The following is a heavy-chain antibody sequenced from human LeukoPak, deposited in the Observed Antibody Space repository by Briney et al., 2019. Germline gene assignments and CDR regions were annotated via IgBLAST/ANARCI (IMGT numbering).Heavy chain of an antibody. J-gene: IGHJ4*02. CDR1: GFTFSSYG. CDR2: ISSSSSTI. Sequence: SGGSLRLSCAASGFTFSSYGMSWVRQAPGKGLEWVSYISSSSSTIYYADSVRGRFTISRDNAKNSLYLQMNSLRAEDTAVYYCARGGGIQLNYWGQVTLVTVSS. V-gene: IGHV3-48*01. CDR3: ARGGGIQLNY. D-gene: IGHD5-18*01.